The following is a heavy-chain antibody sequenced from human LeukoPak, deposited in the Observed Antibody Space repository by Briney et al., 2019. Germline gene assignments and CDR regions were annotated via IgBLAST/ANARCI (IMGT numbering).Heavy chain of an antibody. CDR2: ISSSGSTI. CDR1: GFTFSSYE. J-gene: IGHJ4*02. V-gene: IGHV3-48*03. CDR3: ATLGFCTSTSCSFVN. Sequence: GGSLRLSCAASGFTFSSYEMNWVRQAPGKGLEWVSYISSSGSTIYYADSVKGRFTISRDNAKNSLYLQMNSLRAEDTAVYYCATLGFCTSTSCSFVNWGQGTLVTVSS. D-gene: IGHD2-2*03.